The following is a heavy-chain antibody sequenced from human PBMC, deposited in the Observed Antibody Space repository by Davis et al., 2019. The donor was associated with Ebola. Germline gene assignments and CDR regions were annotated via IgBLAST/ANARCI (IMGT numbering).Heavy chain of an antibody. J-gene: IGHJ4*02. D-gene: IGHD4-23*01. CDR2: INPSGGST. Sequence: AASVKVSCKASGYTFTSYYMHWVRQAPGQGLEWMGIINPSGGSTSYAQKFQGRVTMTRDTSTSTVYMELSSLRPEDTGLYFCSRGRGGNSFGFDHWGRGTPVTISS. V-gene: IGHV1-46*01. CDR1: GYTFTSYY. CDR3: SRGRGGNSFGFDH.